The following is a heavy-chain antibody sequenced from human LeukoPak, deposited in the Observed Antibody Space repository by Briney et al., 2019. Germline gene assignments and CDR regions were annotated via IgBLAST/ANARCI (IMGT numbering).Heavy chain of an antibody. CDR2: INSDGSYT. CDR1: GFTFDDYA. V-gene: IGHV3-74*01. J-gene: IGHJ4*02. D-gene: IGHD3-22*01. CDR3: AREKTYYYDSSGYPALDY. Sequence: GSLRLSCAASGFTFDDYALHWVRQAPGKGLVWFSRINSDGSYTNYAVSVKGRFTISRDNAKNTLFLQMNSLRAEDTAVYYCAREKTYYYDSSGYPALDYWGQGTLVTVSS.